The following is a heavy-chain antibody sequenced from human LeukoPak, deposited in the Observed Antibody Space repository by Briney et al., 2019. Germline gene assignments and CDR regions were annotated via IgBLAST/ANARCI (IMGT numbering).Heavy chain of an antibody. CDR2: IIPILNIT. CDR3: ARDRALIRELWSASAFDY. CDR1: GGTFITYA. J-gene: IGHJ4*02. D-gene: IGHD5-18*01. V-gene: IGHV1-69*04. Sequence: SVKVSCKASGGTFITYAISWVRQAPGKGLEWMGRIIPILNITNYAQKFQGRVTITADKSTNTAYMELSNLRSEDTAVYFCARDRALIRELWSASAFDYWGQGTLVTVSS.